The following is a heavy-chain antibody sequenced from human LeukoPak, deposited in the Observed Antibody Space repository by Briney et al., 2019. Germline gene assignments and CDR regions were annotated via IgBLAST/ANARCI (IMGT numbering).Heavy chain of an antibody. J-gene: IGHJ6*03. Sequence: SETLSLTCTVSGGSISSGSYYWSWIRQPAGKGLEWIGRIYTSGSTNYNPSLKSRVTISLDTSKNQFSLKLSSVTAADTAVYYCARSAGYYYYYMDVWGKGTTVTVSS. V-gene: IGHV4-61*02. CDR3: ARSAGYYYYYMDV. CDR2: IYTSGST. D-gene: IGHD2-15*01. CDR1: GGSISSGSYY.